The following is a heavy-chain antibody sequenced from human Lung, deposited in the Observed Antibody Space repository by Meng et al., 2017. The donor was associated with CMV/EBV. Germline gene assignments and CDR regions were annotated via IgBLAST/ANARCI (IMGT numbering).Heavy chain of an antibody. D-gene: IGHD4-11*01. CDR3: ARSATVTTLGSRYGMDV. V-gene: IGHV3-13*01. Sequence: SCAASGFTFSSYDMHWVRQATGKGLEWVSAIGTAGDTYYPGSVKGRFTISRENAKNSLYLQMNSLRAGDTAVYYCARSATVTTLGSRYGMDVWGQGTTVT. CDR1: GFTFSSYD. J-gene: IGHJ6*01. CDR2: IGTAGDT.